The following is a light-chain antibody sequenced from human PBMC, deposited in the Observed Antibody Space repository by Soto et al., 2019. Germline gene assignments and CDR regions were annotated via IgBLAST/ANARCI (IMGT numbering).Light chain of an antibody. J-gene: IGLJ1*01. Sequence: QSALTQPASVSGSPGQSITISCTGTSSDVGGYNYVSWHQLHPGKAPKLMVYEVSNRPSGVYNRFSGSKSGNTASLTISGLQAEDEADYYCSSYTSSSTYVFGTGTKLTVL. CDR2: EVS. CDR3: SSYTSSSTYV. CDR1: SSDVGGYNY. V-gene: IGLV2-14*01.